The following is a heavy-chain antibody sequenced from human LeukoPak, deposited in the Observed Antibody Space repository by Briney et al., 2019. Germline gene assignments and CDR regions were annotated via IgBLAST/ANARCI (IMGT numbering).Heavy chain of an antibody. CDR1: GYSFTSYW. CDR3: AVAAAGTRVAFDI. Sequence: GESLQISCKGSGYSFTSYWIGWVRQMPGKGLEWMGIIYPGDSDTRYSPSFQGQVTISADKSISTAYLQWSSLKASDTAMYYCAVAAAGTRVAFDIWGQGTMVTVSS. D-gene: IGHD6-13*01. V-gene: IGHV5-51*01. J-gene: IGHJ3*02. CDR2: IYPGDSDT.